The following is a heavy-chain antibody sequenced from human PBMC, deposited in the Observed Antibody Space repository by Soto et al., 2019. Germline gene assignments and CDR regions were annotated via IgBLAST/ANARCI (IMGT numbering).Heavy chain of an antibody. CDR2: ISGSGGST. D-gene: IGHD3-22*01. CDR3: AKGGPEITMIVVVIRPKWFDT. J-gene: IGHJ5*02. Sequence: XGSLRLSCAASGFTFSSYTMSWVRQAPGKGLDWVSAISGSGGSTYYADSVKGRFTISRDNSKNTLYLQMNSLRAEDKAVYYCAKGGPEITMIVVVIRPKWFDTWAQGTLVTVSS. CDR1: GFTFSSYT. V-gene: IGHV3-23*01.